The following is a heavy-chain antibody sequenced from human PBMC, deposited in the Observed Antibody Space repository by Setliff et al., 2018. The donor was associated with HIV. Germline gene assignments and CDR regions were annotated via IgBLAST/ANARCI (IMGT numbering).Heavy chain of an antibody. CDR3: ARSDRLFFDY. J-gene: IGHJ4*02. D-gene: IGHD3-3*01. CDR2: ISTYNGNT. CDR1: GYMFTSYG. Sequence: ASVKVSCKASGYMFTSYGIGWVRQAPGQGLEWMAWISTYNGNTNYAPQFQGRVSVTTDTATSTVHMEPRSLRSDDTAMYYCARSDRLFFDYWGQGTLVTVSS. V-gene: IGHV1-18*01.